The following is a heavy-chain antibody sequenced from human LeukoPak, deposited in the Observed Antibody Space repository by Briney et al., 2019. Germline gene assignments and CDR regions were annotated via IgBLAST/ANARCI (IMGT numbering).Heavy chain of an antibody. CDR2: IYTSGST. V-gene: IGHV4-4*07. CDR1: GGSISSYY. Sequence: SETLSLTCTVSGGSISSYYWSWIRQPAGKGLEWIGRIYTSGSTNYNPSLKGRVTMSVDTSKNQFSLKLSSVTAADTAVYYCARDINWNDRDTNWFDPWGQGTLVTVSS. J-gene: IGHJ5*02. CDR3: ARDINWNDRDTNWFDP. D-gene: IGHD1-1*01.